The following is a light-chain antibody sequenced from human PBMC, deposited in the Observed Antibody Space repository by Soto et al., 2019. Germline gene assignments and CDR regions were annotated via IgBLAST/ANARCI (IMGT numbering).Light chain of an antibody. CDR3: MQALQTRT. J-gene: IGKJ1*01. CDR2: KVS. CDR1: QSLVHSDGIAY. V-gene: IGKV2-30*02. Sequence: DVVMTQSPLSLPVTLGQPASISCRSNQSLVHSDGIAYFSWFQQRPGRSPRRLIYKVSNRDSGVPARFIGSGSGTDFALKISRVEAEDVGVYYCMQALQTRTFGQGTKVDIK.